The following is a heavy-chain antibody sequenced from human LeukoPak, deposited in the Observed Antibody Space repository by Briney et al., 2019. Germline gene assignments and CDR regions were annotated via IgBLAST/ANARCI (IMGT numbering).Heavy chain of an antibody. D-gene: IGHD6-13*01. Sequence: SQTLSLTCTVSGGSISSGSYYWSWIRPPAGKGLGWIGRLYTSGRANYNPSLNSRVTISVDTSTPQYSLKLSSVTAPHTDVFYCAGGKRAAASDYWGQRTLVTVSS. CDR2: LYTSGRA. V-gene: IGHV4-61*02. CDR1: GGSISSGSYY. J-gene: IGHJ4*02. CDR3: AGGKRAAASDY.